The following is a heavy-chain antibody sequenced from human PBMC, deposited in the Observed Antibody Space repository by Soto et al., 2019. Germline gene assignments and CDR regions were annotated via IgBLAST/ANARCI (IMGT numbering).Heavy chain of an antibody. CDR1: GFTFSVSA. V-gene: IGHV3-73*01. CDR2: IRSKANSYAT. J-gene: IGHJ4*02. Sequence: GGSLRLSCAASGFTFSVSAMHWVRHASGKGLEWVGRIRSKANSYATAYAASVKGRFTISRDDSKNTAYLQMNSLKTEDTAVYYCTRPSSSSLGADYWGQGTLVTVSS. D-gene: IGHD6-6*01. CDR3: TRPSSSSLGADY.